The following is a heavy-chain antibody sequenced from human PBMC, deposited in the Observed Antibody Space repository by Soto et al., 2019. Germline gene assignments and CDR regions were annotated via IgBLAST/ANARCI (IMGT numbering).Heavy chain of an antibody. J-gene: IGHJ5*01. D-gene: IGHD3-22*01. CDR1: GFTFSSYS. V-gene: IGHV3-48*02. CDR2: ISGSSSTI. CDR3: AIANYYESSGLFTS. Sequence: GGSLRLSCAASGFTFSSYSMNWVRQAPGKGLEWVSYISGSSSTINYADSVKGRFTISRDNAKNSLYLQMNSLRDEDTAVYYYAIANYYESSGLFTSWGQGTKVTVSS.